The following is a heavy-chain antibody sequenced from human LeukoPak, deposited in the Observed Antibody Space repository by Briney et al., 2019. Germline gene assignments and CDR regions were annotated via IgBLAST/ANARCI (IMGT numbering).Heavy chain of an antibody. CDR1: GGSFSGYY. CDR3: ARGTDAYECRNS. Sequence: PSETLSLTCAVYGGSFSGYYGTWIPQPPGKGLEWIGEIHYSGRINYNPSLKSRDTISADTSNNHFSLKMNSVTAADTAVYYCARGTDAYECRNSWGQGTLVTVSS. V-gene: IGHV4-34*01. J-gene: IGHJ4*02. D-gene: IGHD5-24*01. CDR2: IHYSGRI.